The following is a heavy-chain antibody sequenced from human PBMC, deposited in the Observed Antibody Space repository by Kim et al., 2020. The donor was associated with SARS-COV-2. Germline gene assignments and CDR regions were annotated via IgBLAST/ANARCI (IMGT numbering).Heavy chain of an antibody. V-gene: IGHV4-34*01. J-gene: IGHJ4*02. D-gene: IGHD3-10*01. Sequence: YTPSLKSRVTISVDPSKNQFSLRLPSMTAADTGVYYCARGRGSGSYFNGYWGQGTLVTVSS. CDR3: ARGRGSGSYFNGY.